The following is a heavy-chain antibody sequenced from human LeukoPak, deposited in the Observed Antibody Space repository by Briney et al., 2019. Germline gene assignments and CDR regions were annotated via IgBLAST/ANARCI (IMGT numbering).Heavy chain of an antibody. Sequence: PSETLSLTCTVSGGSISSYYWSWIRQPPGKGLEWIGYIYYSGSTNYNPSLKSRVTISVDTSKNQFSLKLSSVTAADTAVYYCAGRTNYYDSSGYRDYWGQGTLVTVSS. CDR1: GGSISSYY. D-gene: IGHD3-22*01. CDR3: AGRTNYYDSSGYRDY. V-gene: IGHV4-59*08. CDR2: IYYSGST. J-gene: IGHJ4*02.